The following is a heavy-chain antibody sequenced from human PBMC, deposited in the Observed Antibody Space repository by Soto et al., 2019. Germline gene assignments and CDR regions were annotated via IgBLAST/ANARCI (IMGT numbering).Heavy chain of an antibody. CDR2: IDPSDSYT. Sequence: ESLKISCKGSGYSFTSYWISCLLQMPGKGLEWMGRIDPSDSYTNYSPSFQGHVTISADKSISTAYLQWSSLKASDTAMYYCARSVLGYYYYGMDVWGQGTTVTSP. D-gene: IGHD2-15*01. CDR1: GYSFTSYW. J-gene: IGHJ6*02. V-gene: IGHV5-10-1*01. CDR3: ARSVLGYYYYGMDV.